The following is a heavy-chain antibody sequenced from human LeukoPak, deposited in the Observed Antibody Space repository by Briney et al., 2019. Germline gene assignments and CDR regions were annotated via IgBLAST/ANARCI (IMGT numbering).Heavy chain of an antibody. CDR3: ARPYLRGTVVNNWFDP. D-gene: IGHD4-23*01. Sequence: PSETLSLTCTVSGGSISSSSYYWGWIRQPPGKGLEWIGSIYYSGSTYYNPSLKSRVTISVDTSKNQFSLKLSSVTAADTAVYYCARPYLRGTVVNNWFDPWGQGTLVTVSS. CDR2: IYYSGST. V-gene: IGHV4-39*01. CDR1: GGSISSSSYY. J-gene: IGHJ5*02.